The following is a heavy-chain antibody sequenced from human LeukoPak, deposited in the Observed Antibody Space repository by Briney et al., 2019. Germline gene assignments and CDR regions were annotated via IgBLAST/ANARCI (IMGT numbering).Heavy chain of an antibody. V-gene: IGHV1-69*10. CDR1: GGTFSDYA. CDR2: FIPILGTA. J-gene: IGHJ6*04. Sequence: ASVKVSCKASGGTFSDYALNWVRQAPGQGLEWMGVFIPILGTANSTQKFQDRVTITADISTNTVYMELSSLRSGDTAVYFCAGIPVFGVVLHQEPVWGKGTTVTVSS. D-gene: IGHD3-3*01. CDR3: AGIPVFGVVLHQEPV.